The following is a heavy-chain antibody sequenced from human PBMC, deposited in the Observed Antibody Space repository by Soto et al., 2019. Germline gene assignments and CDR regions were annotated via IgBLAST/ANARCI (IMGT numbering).Heavy chain of an antibody. CDR1: GGSISSGGYY. Sequence: SETLSLTCTASGGSISSGGYYWSWIRQHPGKGLEWIGYIYYSGSTYYNPSLKSRVTISVDTSKNQFSLKLGSVTAADTAVYYCAGGKWLRSSFDYWGQGTLVTVSS. CDR3: AGGKWLRSSFDY. D-gene: IGHD5-12*01. V-gene: IGHV4-31*03. CDR2: IYYSGST. J-gene: IGHJ4*02.